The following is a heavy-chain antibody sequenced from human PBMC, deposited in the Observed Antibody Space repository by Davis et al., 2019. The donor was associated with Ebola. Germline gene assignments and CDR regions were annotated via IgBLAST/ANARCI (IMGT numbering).Heavy chain of an antibody. Sequence: GGSLRLSCAASGFTFSSYSMNWVRQAPGKGLEWVSYISSSSSTIYYAESVKGRFTISRDNAKNSLTLQMNSLGAEDTAVYYCARGRRLLADAFHIWGQGTMVTASS. V-gene: IGHV3-48*04. CDR2: ISSSSSTI. CDR3: ARGRRLLADAFHI. J-gene: IGHJ3*02. D-gene: IGHD2-8*02. CDR1: GFTFSSYS.